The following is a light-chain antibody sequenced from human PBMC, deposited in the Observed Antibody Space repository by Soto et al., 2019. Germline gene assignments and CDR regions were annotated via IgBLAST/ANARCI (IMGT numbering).Light chain of an antibody. CDR3: QQYQDWPRT. CDR1: QSVSSN. V-gene: IGKV3-15*01. CDR2: GAS. J-gene: IGKJ1*01. Sequence: EIVMTQSPATLSVSPGERATLSCRASQSVSSNLAWYQQKPGQAPRLLIYGASTRATGIPARFSGGGSGTEFTLTISSLQSEDFAVYYCQQYQDWPRTFGQGTKV.